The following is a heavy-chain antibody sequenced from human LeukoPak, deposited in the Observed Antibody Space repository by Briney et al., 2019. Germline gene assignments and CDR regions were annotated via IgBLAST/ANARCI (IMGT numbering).Heavy chain of an antibody. Sequence: PSETLSLTCTVSGGSISSSSYYWGWIRQPPGKGLEWIGSIYYSGSTYYNPSLKSRVTISVDTSKNQFSLKLSSVTAADTAVYYCARVRSMADYWGQGTLVTVSS. V-gene: IGHV4-39*01. J-gene: IGHJ4*02. CDR3: ARVRSMADY. D-gene: IGHD2/OR15-2a*01. CDR2: IYYSGST. CDR1: GGSISSSSYY.